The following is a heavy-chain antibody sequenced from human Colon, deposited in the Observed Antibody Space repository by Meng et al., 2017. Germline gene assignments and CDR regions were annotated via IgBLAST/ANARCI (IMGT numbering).Heavy chain of an antibody. V-gene: IGHV3-23*01. CDR2: ISGSGGST. CDR1: GFTFSSYA. CDR3: AKDFWGQIVVVDDAFDI. D-gene: IGHD3-22*01. Sequence: GGSLRLSCAASGFTFSSYAMSWVRQAPGKGLEWVSAISGSGGSTYYADSVKGRFTISRDNSKNTLYLQMKSLRAEDTAVYYCAKDFWGQIVVVDDAFDIWGQGTMVTVSS. J-gene: IGHJ3*02.